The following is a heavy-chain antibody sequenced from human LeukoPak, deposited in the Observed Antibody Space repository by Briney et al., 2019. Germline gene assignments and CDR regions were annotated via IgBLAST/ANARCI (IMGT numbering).Heavy chain of an antibody. CDR2: INHSGST. Sequence: ETLSLTCAVYGGSFSGYYWSWIRQPPGKGLEWIGEINHSGSTNYNPSLKSRVTISVDTSKNQFSLKLSSVTATDTAVYYCARGWAVAGTGYFQHWGQGTLVTVSS. V-gene: IGHV4-34*01. J-gene: IGHJ1*01. CDR3: ARGWAVAGTGYFQH. D-gene: IGHD6-19*01. CDR1: GGSFSGYY.